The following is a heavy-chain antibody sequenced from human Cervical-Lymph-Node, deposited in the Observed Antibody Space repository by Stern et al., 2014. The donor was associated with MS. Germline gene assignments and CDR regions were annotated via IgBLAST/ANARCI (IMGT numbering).Heavy chain of an antibody. CDR2: IYYTGNT. V-gene: IGHV4-59*11. CDR1: GGSISNHS. D-gene: IGHD5/OR15-5a*01. J-gene: IGHJ5*02. Sequence: VQLVQSGPGLVKPSETLSLTCSVSGGSISNHSWGWFRQPPGKGLEWIGWIYYTGNTNYNASLKSRLIISVDTHKNKFSLNLISVTAADTAVYYCAKFATVSNPNWLDPWGQGTLVTVSS. CDR3: AKFATVSNPNWLDP.